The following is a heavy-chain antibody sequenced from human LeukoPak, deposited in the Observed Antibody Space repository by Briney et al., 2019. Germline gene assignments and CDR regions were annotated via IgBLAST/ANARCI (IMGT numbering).Heavy chain of an antibody. V-gene: IGHV4-59*12. CDR3: AREKRGDYEGFGFDY. J-gene: IGHJ4*02. Sequence: PSETLSLTCTVSGGSISSYYWSWIRQPPGKGLEWIGYIYYSGSTNYNPSLKSRVTISVDRSKNQFSLKLSSVTAADTAVYYCAREKRGDYEGFGFDYWGQGTLVTVSS. CDR2: IYYSGST. D-gene: IGHD4-17*01. CDR1: GGSISSYY.